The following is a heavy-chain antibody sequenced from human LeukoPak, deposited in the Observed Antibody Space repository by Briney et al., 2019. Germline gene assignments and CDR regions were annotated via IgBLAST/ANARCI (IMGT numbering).Heavy chain of an antibody. Sequence: GGSLRVSCAESGYTFSSYGMHWVRQAPGKGLEWVAFIRYDGSNKYYADSVKGRFTISRDNSKNTLYLQMNSLRAEDTAVYYCASLRAPGSGCHTSLGVAFDIWGQGTMVTVSS. CDR3: ASLRAPGSGCHTSLGVAFDI. D-gene: IGHD3-10*01. CDR1: GYTFSSYG. J-gene: IGHJ3*02. V-gene: IGHV3-30*02. CDR2: IRYDGSNK.